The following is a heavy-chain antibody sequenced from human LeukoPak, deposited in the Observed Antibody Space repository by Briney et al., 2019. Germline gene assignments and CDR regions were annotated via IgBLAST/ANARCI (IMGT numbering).Heavy chain of an antibody. CDR2: INSDGSST. J-gene: IGHJ4*02. CDR3: ARGGGYSYGYLDY. CDR1: GFTLSLYW. D-gene: IGHD5-18*01. Sequence: GGSLRLSCAASGFTLSLYWMHSVRQAPGKGLVWVSRINSDGSSTSYADSVKGRFTISRDNAKNTLYLQMNSLRAEDTAVYYCARGGGYSYGYLDYWGQGTLVTVSS. V-gene: IGHV3-74*01.